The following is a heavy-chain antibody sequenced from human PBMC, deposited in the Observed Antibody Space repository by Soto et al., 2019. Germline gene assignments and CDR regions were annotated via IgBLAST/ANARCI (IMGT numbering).Heavy chain of an antibody. Sequence: EVQLVESGGGLVQPGGSLRLSCAASGFTFSSYSMNWVRQAPGKGLEWVSYISSSSSTIYYADSVKGRFTISRDNAKKTLYLQMHSLAAEDTAVYYCARDAPPDDYWGQGTLVTVSS. V-gene: IGHV3-48*01. J-gene: IGHJ4*02. CDR3: ARDAPPDDY. CDR2: ISSSSSTI. CDR1: GFTFSSYS.